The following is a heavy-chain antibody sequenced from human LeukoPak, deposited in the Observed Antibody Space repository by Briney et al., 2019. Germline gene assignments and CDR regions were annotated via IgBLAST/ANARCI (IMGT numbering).Heavy chain of an antibody. J-gene: IGHJ4*02. CDR1: GGTFSSYA. V-gene: IGHV1-69*05. CDR2: IIPIFGTA. Sequence: GASVKVSCKASGGTFSSYAISWVRQAPGQGLEWMGGIIPIFGTANYAQKFQGRVTITTDESASTAYMELSSLRSEDTAVYYCARAHDYGDYERGFDYWGQGTLVTVSS. D-gene: IGHD4-17*01. CDR3: ARAHDYGDYERGFDY.